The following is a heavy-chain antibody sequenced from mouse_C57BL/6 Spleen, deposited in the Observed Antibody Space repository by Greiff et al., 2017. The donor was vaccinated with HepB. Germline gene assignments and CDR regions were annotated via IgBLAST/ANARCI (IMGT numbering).Heavy chain of an antibody. V-gene: IGHV1-59*01. J-gene: IGHJ2*01. CDR2: IDPSDSYT. CDR1: GYTFTSYW. D-gene: IGHD3-3*01. Sequence: VQLQQPGAELVRPGTSVKLSCKASGYTFTSYWMHWVKQRPGQGLEWIGVIDPSDSYTNYNQKFKGKATLTVDTSSSTAYMQLSSLTSEDSAVYYCAREGGTRYFDYWGQGTTLTVSS. CDR3: AREGGTRYFDY.